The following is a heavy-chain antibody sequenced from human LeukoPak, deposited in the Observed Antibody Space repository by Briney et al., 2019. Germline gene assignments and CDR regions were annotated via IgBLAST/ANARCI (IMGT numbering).Heavy chain of an antibody. J-gene: IGHJ6*02. Sequence: RASVKVSCKASGGTFSSYAISWVRQAPGQGLEWMGRIIPILGIANYAQKFQGRVTITADKSTSTAYMELSSLRSEDTAVYSCARGTIAAAGIRAYYGMDVWGQGTTVTVSS. CDR1: GGTFSSYA. CDR3: ARGTIAAAGIRAYYGMDV. D-gene: IGHD6-13*01. CDR2: IIPILGIA. V-gene: IGHV1-69*04.